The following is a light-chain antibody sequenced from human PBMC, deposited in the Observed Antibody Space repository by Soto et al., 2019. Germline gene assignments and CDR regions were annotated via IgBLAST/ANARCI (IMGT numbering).Light chain of an antibody. J-gene: IGKJ5*01. V-gene: IGKV1-39*01. Sequence: DIQMTQSPSSLSASVGDRVTITCRASQSIGKHLNWYQQKPGKAPYLLIYAASSLQSGVPSRFSGSSSGTDFTLTITSLQPEDFATYYCQQTYSTPITFGQGTRLEIK. CDR1: QSIGKH. CDR3: QQTYSTPIT. CDR2: AAS.